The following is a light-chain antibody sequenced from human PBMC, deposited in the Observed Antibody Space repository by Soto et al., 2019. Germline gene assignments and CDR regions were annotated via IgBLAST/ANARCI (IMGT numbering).Light chain of an antibody. J-gene: IGKJ4*01. CDR3: QQYSSSPLT. CDR2: DVS. CDR1: QNISSY. Sequence: LVLTQSPVTLSLSPGERATLSCRASQNISSYLIWYQQKPGQAPRLLMYDVSNRATGIPARFSGSGSGTEFTLTICRLVPKEFVVYYCQQYSSSPLTGGGGTQVEIK. V-gene: IGKV3-11*01.